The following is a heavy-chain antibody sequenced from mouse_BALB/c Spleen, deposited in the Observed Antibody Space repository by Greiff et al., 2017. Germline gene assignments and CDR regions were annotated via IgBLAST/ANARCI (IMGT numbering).Heavy chain of an antibody. CDR3: ARAYYGNYVDY. D-gene: IGHD2-10*01. CDR2: ISDGGSYT. Sequence: EVQLVESGGGLVKPGGSLKLSCAASGFTFSDYYMYWVRQTPEKRLEWVATISDGGSYTYYPDSVKGRFTISRDNAKNNLYLQMSSLKSEDTAMYYCARAYYGNYVDYWGQGTTLTVSS. J-gene: IGHJ2*01. V-gene: IGHV5-4*02. CDR1: GFTFSDYY.